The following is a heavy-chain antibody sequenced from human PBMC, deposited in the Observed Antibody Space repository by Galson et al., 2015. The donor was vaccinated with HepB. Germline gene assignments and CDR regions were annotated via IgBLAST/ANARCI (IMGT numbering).Heavy chain of an antibody. D-gene: IGHD3-16*02. CDR3: ARDNNDYVWGSYRDAFDI. V-gene: IGHV1-18*01. J-gene: IGHJ3*02. Sequence: SVKVSCKASGGTFSSYTISWVRQAPGQGLEWMGWISAYNGNTNYAQKLQGRVTMTTDTSTSTAYMELRSLRSDDTAVYYCARDNNDYVWGSYRDAFDIWGQGTMVTVSS. CDR1: GGTFSSYT. CDR2: ISAYNGNT.